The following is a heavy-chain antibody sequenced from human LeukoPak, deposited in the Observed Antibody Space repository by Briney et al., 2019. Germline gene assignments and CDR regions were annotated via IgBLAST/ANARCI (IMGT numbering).Heavy chain of an antibody. CDR2: ISSSSGTI. CDR3: ARGGYSSY. V-gene: IGHV3-48*02. Sequence: GGSLRLSCAASGFTFSTYTMNWVRQAPGKGLQWVSYISSSSGTIYYADSVKGRFTISRDNAKNSLFLQMNSLRDEDTAVYYCARGGYSSYWGQGTLVTVSS. D-gene: IGHD6-19*01. J-gene: IGHJ4*02. CDR1: GFTFSTYT.